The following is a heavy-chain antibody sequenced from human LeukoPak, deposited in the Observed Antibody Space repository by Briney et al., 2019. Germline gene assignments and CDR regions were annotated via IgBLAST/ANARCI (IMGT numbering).Heavy chain of an antibody. J-gene: IGHJ1*01. CDR1: GFIVSSNY. CDR3: AKEGMLYFQH. V-gene: IGHV3-53*01. D-gene: IGHD2-8*01. CDR2: IYSGGST. Sequence: GGSLRLSCAASGFIVSSNYMSWVRQAPGKGLEWVSIIYSGGSTYYADSVKGRFTISTDNSKNTLYLQMNTLRADDTAVYYCAKEGMLYFQHWGQGTLVTVSS.